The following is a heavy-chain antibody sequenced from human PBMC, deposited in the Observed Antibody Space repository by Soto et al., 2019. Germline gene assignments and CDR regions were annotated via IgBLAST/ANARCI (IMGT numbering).Heavy chain of an antibody. D-gene: IGHD3-22*01. CDR3: AKAQHSVVVIWGDAFDI. CDR1: GFPFSSYA. CDR2: ISCNGGST. J-gene: IGHJ3*02. V-gene: IGHV3-23*01. Sequence: SRRLSCAASGFPFSSYAMSWVRQAPGEGLEWVAAISCNGGSTYYADSVKGRCTISRDNSKNTLYLQMNSLRAEDTVVYYCAKAQHSVVVIWGDAFDIWGQGTMVTVSS.